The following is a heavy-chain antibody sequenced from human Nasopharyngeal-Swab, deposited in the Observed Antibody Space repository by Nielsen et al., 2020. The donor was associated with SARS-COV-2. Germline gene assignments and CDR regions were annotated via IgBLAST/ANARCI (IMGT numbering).Heavy chain of an antibody. D-gene: IGHD7-27*01. CDR1: GYSFTSYW. CDR2: IDPSDSYT. CDR3: ARQERGQLGFDY. V-gene: IGHV5-10-1*01. J-gene: IGHJ4*02. Sequence: KVSCKGSGYSFTSYWISWVRQMPGKGLEWMGRIDPSDSYTNYSPSFQGHVTISADKSISTAYLQWSSLKASDTAMNYCARQERGQLGFDYWGQGTLVTVSS.